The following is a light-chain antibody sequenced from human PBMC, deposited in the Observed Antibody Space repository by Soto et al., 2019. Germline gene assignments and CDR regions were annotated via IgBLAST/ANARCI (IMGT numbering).Light chain of an antibody. CDR1: SSDVGGYNY. J-gene: IGLJ1*01. Sequence: QSALTQPASVSGSPGQSITISCTGTSSDVGGYNYVSWYQQHPGKAPKLMIYDVSNRPSGVSNRFSGPKSGNTASLTISGLQAEDEADYYCSSYTSSSTPFDVFGTGTKLTVL. V-gene: IGLV2-14*01. CDR2: DVS. CDR3: SSYTSSSTPFDV.